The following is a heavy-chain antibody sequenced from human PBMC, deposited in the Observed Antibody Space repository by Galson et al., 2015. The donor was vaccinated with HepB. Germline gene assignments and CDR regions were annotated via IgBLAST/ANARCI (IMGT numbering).Heavy chain of an antibody. D-gene: IGHD3-22*01. CDR3: ARGGRAYSFDSTGGFDS. CDR1: GFNFSGYW. CDR2: IKQDGTEK. J-gene: IGHJ4*02. V-gene: IGHV3-7*01. Sequence: LRLSCAVSGFNFSGYWMSWVRQAPGKGLEWVANIKQDGTEKYYVESVKGRFTISRDNAKNSLYLQMNSLRAEDTAVYYCARGGRAYSFDSTGGFDSWGRGTLVTVSS.